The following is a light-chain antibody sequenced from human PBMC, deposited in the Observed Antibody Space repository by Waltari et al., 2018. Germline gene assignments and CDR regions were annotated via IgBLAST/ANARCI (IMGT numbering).Light chain of an antibody. CDR1: SSFVWRYNL. V-gene: IGLV2-23*01. CDR3: CSYADSSTLV. CDR2: DGS. J-gene: IGLJ3*02. Sequence: QSALTQPASMSGVPGQSISISCTGTSSFVWRYNLVSWYQQYPGKAPKLMIYDGSKRPSGVSNRPSGSKSGNTASLTISGLQAEDEADYYCCSYADSSTLVFGGGTKLTVL.